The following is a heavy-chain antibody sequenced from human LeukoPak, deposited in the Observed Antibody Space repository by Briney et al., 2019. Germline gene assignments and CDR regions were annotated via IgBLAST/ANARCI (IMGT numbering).Heavy chain of an antibody. CDR3: TTDGVGVEGATYDN. J-gene: IGHJ4*02. CDR1: GFTFINAW. D-gene: IGHD1-26*01. CDR2: IKAKAHGGTI. V-gene: IGHV3-15*01. Sequence: PGGSLRLSCAASGFTFINAWMAWVRQAPGKGLEWVGRIKAKAHGGTIEYAAPVKGRFTISRDDSKNTLYLQTNSLKTEDTAVYYCTTDGVGVEGATYDNWGQGTLVSVSS.